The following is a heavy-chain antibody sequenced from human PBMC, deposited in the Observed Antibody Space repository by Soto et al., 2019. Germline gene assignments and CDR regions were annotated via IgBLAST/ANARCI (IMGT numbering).Heavy chain of an antibody. J-gene: IGHJ6*02. CDR2: IYPDDSDT. CDR3: ARHGLAVALYYGMDV. V-gene: IGHV5-51*01. Sequence: PGGALEIYWKGSGYSFTNYWIDWVRQMAGKGLEWLGIIYPDDSDTRYSPSFQGQVTMSADKSLSTAYLQWNSLKASDTAMYYCARHGLAVALYYGMDVWGQGTPVTVSS. CDR1: GYSFTNYW. D-gene: IGHD6-19*01.